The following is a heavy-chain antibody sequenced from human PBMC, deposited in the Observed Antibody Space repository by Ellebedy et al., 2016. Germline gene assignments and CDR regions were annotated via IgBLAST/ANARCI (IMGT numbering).Heavy chain of an antibody. CDR1: GFTFSNYG. J-gene: IGHJ6*03. CDR2: IWYDGTKK. Sequence: GESLKISXAASGFTFSNYGMHWVRQAPGKGLEWVAVIWYDGTKKYYVDSVKGRFTISRDNSKNMVYLHTNSLRVEDTAVYYWARETGGYYYIMDVWGKGTTVTVSS. D-gene: IGHD3-16*01. V-gene: IGHV3-33*01. CDR3: ARETGGYYYIMDV.